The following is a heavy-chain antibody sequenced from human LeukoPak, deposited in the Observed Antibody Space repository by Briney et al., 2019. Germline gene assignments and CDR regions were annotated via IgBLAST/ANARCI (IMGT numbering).Heavy chain of an antibody. D-gene: IGHD4-17*01. V-gene: IGHV3-74*01. CDR1: GFTFSNYW. Sequence: GGSLRLSCAASGFTFSNYWMHWVRQAPVKGLVWVSRINSDGSSTTSADSVKGRFTISRDNAKNTLYLQMNSLRAEDTAVYYCAKGGATVIDYWGQGTLVTVSS. CDR3: AKGGATVIDY. J-gene: IGHJ4*02. CDR2: INSDGSST.